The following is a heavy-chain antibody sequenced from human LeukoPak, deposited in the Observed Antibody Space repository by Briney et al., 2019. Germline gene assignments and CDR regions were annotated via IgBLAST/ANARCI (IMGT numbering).Heavy chain of an antibody. Sequence: PGGSLRLSCAASGFTFSSFAMNWVRQAPGKGLEWVSSVSDSDENTYYADSVKGRFTISRDNSKNTLYLQMNSLRAEDTAVYYCAKDLYGSMDVWGQGTTVTVSS. V-gene: IGHV3-23*01. CDR2: VSDSDENT. D-gene: IGHD3-10*01. J-gene: IGHJ6*02. CDR1: GFTFSSFA. CDR3: AKDLYGSMDV.